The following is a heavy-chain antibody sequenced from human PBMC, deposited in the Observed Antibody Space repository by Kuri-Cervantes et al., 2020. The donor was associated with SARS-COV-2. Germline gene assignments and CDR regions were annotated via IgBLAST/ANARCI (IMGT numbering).Heavy chain of an antibody. CDR3: ALHGSRVYDFWSGYSPYYYYMDV. D-gene: IGHD3-3*01. CDR2: INPSGGST. J-gene: IGHJ6*03. CDR1: GGTFSSYA. V-gene: IGHV1-46*03. Sequence: ASVKVSCKASGGTFSSYAISWVRQAPGQGLEWMGIINPSGGSTSYAQKFQGRVTMTRDTSTSTVYMELSSLRSEDTAVYYCALHGSRVYDFWSGYSPYYYYMDVWGKGTTVTVSS.